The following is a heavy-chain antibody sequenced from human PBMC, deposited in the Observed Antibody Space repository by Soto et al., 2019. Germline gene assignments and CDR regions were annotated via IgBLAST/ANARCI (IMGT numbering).Heavy chain of an antibody. D-gene: IGHD3-22*01. Sequence: GGSLRLFCAASGFTFSSYWMHWVRQAPGKGLVWVSRINSDGSSTSYADSVKGRFTISRDNAKNTLYLQMNSLRAEDTAVYYCARVYLSRYYYDSSSFDIWGQGTMVTVSS. J-gene: IGHJ3*02. V-gene: IGHV3-74*01. CDR1: GFTFSSYW. CDR2: INSDGSST. CDR3: ARVYLSRYYYDSSSFDI.